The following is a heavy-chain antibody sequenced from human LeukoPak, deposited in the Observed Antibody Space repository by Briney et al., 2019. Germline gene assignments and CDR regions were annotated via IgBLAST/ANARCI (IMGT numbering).Heavy chain of an antibody. J-gene: IGHJ4*02. CDR1: GFTFSSYS. D-gene: IGHD3-22*01. CDR2: ISSSSYI. Sequence: GGSLRLSCAASGFTFSSYSMNWVRQAPGKGLEWVSSISSSSYIYYADSVKGRFTISRDNAKNSLYLQMNSLRAEDTAVYYCARDRRAFHYYDDEVDYWGQGTLVTVSS. V-gene: IGHV3-21*01. CDR3: ARDRRAFHYYDDEVDY.